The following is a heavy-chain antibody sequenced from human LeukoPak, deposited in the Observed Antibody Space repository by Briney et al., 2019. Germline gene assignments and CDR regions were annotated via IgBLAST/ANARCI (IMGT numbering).Heavy chain of an antibody. CDR3: AREGADYVWGSYRSQYYFDY. Sequence: SQTLSLTCTVSGGSIRSGSYDWSWIRQPAGKGLEWIGRIYTSGSTNYNPSLESRFTISVDTSKTQFSLKLSSMTAADTAVYYCAREGADYVWGSYRSQYYFDYWGQGTLVTVSS. D-gene: IGHD3-16*02. CDR2: IYTSGST. J-gene: IGHJ4*02. CDR1: GGSIRSGSYD. V-gene: IGHV4-61*02.